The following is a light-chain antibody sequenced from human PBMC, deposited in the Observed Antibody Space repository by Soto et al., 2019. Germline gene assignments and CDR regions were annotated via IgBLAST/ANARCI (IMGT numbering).Light chain of an antibody. CDR1: QSISRW. CDR2: DAT. CDR3: QQYNGYSTWT. V-gene: IGKV1-5*01. Sequence: DIQMTQSPSTLSASVGDRVTITCRASQSISRWLAWYQQKSGKAPKVLIWDATTLHRGVPSRFSGSGSGTELTLTISSLQPDDFATYYCQQYNGYSTWTFGQGTKVEIK. J-gene: IGKJ1*01.